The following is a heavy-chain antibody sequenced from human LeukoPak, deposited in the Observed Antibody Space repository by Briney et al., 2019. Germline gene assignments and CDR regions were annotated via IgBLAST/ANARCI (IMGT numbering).Heavy chain of an antibody. Sequence: SETLSLTCAVYGGSFSGYYWSWIRQPPGKGLEWIGEINHSGSTNYNPSLKSRVTISVDTSKNQFSLRLSSVTAADTAVYYCARASGLLKSYFDYWGQGTLVTVSS. CDR3: ARASGLLKSYFDY. CDR2: INHSGST. V-gene: IGHV4-34*01. CDR1: GGSFSGYY. J-gene: IGHJ4*02. D-gene: IGHD1-26*01.